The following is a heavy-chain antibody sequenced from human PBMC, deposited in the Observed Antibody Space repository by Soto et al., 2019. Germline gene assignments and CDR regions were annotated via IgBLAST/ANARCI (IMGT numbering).Heavy chain of an antibody. CDR1: GGSISSSSYY. D-gene: IGHD2-8*02. CDR3: ASTPPKSWWGWFDP. Sequence: QLQLQESGPGLVKPSETLSLTCTVSGGSISSSSYYWGWIRQPPGKGLEWIGRIYYSGSTYYNPSIHNRVTISVDTSKNQSSLKLRSVTAADPAVYYCASTPPKSWWGWFDPWGQGTLVTVSS. CDR2: IYYSGST. V-gene: IGHV4-39*01. J-gene: IGHJ5*02.